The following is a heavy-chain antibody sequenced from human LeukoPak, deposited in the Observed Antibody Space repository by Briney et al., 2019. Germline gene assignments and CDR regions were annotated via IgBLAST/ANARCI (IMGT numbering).Heavy chain of an antibody. CDR2: IRSGGAR. Sequence: PGGSLRLSCTGSGFIFSHAWMNWVRQAPGKGLQWLGRIRSGGAREYAAPAQGRFTISRDDSRNTVYLEMNNLDTDDTAVYFCAVDTPVIDAPIDYRGQGTLVTVSS. CDR3: AVDTPVIDAPIDY. D-gene: IGHD3-16*02. J-gene: IGHJ4*02. V-gene: IGHV3-15*01. CDR1: GFIFSHAW.